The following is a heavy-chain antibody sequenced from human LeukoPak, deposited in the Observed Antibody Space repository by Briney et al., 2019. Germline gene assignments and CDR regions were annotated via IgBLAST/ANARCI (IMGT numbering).Heavy chain of an antibody. CDR1: GGSISSSSYY. V-gene: IGHV4-39*01. Sequence: SETLSLTCTVSGGSISSSSYYWGWIRQPPGKGLEWFGSSSDSGSPYYNPSLKSRVTISGDTSKHRFSLTVSSVTAADTAVYYCAGASATGSWGLFDYWGQGTLVTVSS. D-gene: IGHD1-1*01. CDR3: AGASATGSWGLFDY. CDR2: SSDSGSP. J-gene: IGHJ4*02.